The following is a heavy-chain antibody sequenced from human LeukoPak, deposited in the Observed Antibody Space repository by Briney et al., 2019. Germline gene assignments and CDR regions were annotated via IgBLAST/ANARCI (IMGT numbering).Heavy chain of an antibody. J-gene: IGHJ6*03. Sequence: GGSLRLSCAASGFTFSSYSMNWVRQAPGKGLEWVSSISSSSSYIYYADSVKGRFTISRDNAKNSLYLQMNSLRAEDTAVYYCARGPHYDILTGGLPYYYYYMDVWGKGTTVTVSS. D-gene: IGHD3-9*01. CDR2: ISSSSSYI. CDR1: GFTFSSYS. CDR3: ARGPHYDILTGGLPYYYYYMDV. V-gene: IGHV3-21*01.